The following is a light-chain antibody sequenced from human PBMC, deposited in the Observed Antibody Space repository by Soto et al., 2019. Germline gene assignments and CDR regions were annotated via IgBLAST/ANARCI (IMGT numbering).Light chain of an antibody. CDR1: QSIKNSY. J-gene: IGKJ1*01. V-gene: IGKV3-20*01. CDR3: QQYGSAPRT. CDR2: GAS. Sequence: EIVVTQSPGTLSLSPGERATLSCKASQSIKNSYLAWYQQRPGQAPRLLIYGASSRATGIPDRFSGSGSGTDFTLTISRLEPEDFAVYYCQQYGSAPRTFGQGTKVALK.